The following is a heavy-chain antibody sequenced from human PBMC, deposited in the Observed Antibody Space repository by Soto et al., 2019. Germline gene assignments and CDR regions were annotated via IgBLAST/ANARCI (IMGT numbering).Heavy chain of an antibody. CDR1: GGSVSSDTHY. Sequence: SETLSLTGTVSGGSVSSDTHYGSWIRQPPGKRLEWIGFIYSSGSTNYNPSLKSRVTMSVDTSKNQFSLKLRSVIVADTAVYHCARFVRSCSGTTCYTRADVWGQGTTVIVSS. D-gene: IGHD2-2*02. CDR2: IYSSGST. CDR3: ARFVRSCSGTTCYTRADV. J-gene: IGHJ6*02. V-gene: IGHV4-61*01.